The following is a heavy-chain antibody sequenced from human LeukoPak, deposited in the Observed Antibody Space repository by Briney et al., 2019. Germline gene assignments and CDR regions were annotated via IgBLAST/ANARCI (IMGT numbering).Heavy chain of an antibody. V-gene: IGHV3-23*01. CDR1: GFTFSSYA. D-gene: IGHD2-2*01. Sequence: PGGSLRLSCAASGFTFSSYAMSWVRQAPGKGLEWVSAISGSGGSTYYADSVKGRFTISRDNSKNTLYLQMNSLRAEDTAVYYRAKAVDIVVVPAANYFDYWGQGTLITVSS. CDR2: ISGSGGST. J-gene: IGHJ4*02. CDR3: AKAVDIVVVPAANYFDY.